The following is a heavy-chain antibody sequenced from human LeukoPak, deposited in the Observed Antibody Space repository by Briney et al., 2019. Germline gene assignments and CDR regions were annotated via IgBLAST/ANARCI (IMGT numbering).Heavy chain of an antibody. CDR3: AEVDSSGYQIDY. D-gene: IGHD3-22*01. J-gene: IGHJ4*02. Sequence: PSETLSLTCTVSGASVNSGSHYWSWFRQPPGKGLEWIGYMYYSGTTNYNPSLKSRVTMSVDTSKNQFSLNLSSVTAADTAVYYCAEVDSSGYQIDYWGQGTLVTVSS. CDR2: MYYSGTT. V-gene: IGHV4-61*01. CDR1: GASVNSGSHY.